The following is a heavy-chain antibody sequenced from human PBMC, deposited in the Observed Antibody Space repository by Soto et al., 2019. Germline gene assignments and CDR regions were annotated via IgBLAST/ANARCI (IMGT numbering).Heavy chain of an antibody. CDR1: GFTFSDYS. D-gene: IGHD3-16*01. CDR3: ARGDYYYYGLDV. CDR2: ISSSSSTM. Sequence: GGSLRLSCAASGFTFSDYSMNWVRQAPGKGLEWLSSISSSSSTMYYADSVKGRFTISRDDAKNSLYLQMNSLRDEDTAVYYCARGDYYYYGLDVWGQGTTVTVSS. J-gene: IGHJ6*02. V-gene: IGHV3-48*02.